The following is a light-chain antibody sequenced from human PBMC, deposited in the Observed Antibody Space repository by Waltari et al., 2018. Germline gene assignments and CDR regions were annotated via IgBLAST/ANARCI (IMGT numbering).Light chain of an antibody. J-gene: IGKJ2*01. V-gene: IGKV1-39*01. CDR2: AAS. CDR3: QQSYSTPPYT. Sequence: QMTQSLSSLFASVVYRVTITCRASQSISSYLNWYQQKPGKAPKLLIYAASSLQSGVPSRFSGSGSGTDFTLTISSLQPEDFATYYCQQSYSTPPYTFGQGTKLEIK. CDR1: QSISSY.